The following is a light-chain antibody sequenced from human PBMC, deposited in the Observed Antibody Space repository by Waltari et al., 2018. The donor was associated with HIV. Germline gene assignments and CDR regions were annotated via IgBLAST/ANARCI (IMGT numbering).Light chain of an antibody. V-gene: IGKV1-39*01. Sequence: DIQVTQSPSSLSASVGDRVTITCRASQSISTYMSWYQQKPGNAPNLLIHSSSTLKSGVPSRFGGSGSGTDFTLTSSSLQPEDFATYCCQQSYNTPPPFGRETRLEI. CDR3: QQSYNTPPP. J-gene: IGKJ5*01. CDR2: SSS. CDR1: QSISTY.